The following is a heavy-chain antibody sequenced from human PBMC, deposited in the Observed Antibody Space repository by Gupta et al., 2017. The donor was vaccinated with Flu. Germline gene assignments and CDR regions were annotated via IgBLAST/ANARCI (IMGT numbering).Heavy chain of an antibody. CDR2: SIPIRDMV. D-gene: IGHD3-10*01. CDR1: GGTFSSYT. Sequence: QVQLVQSGAEVRKPGSSVKVSCKASGGTFSSYTINRVRQAPGQGLEWMGRSIPIRDMVNYAKKFQNRGTITAEMSTNTAYLELGSLRSEETGVYFCARALWDRYWSGSFWYFDLWGRGTLVTVSS. CDR3: ARALWDRYWSGSFWYFDL. V-gene: IGHV1-69*02. J-gene: IGHJ2*01.